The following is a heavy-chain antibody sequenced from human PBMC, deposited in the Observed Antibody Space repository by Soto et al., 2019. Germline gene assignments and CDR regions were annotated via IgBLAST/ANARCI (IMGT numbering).Heavy chain of an antibody. CDR1: GFIFSNYW. CDR3: VRVVVTATFDY. J-gene: IGHJ4*02. Sequence: EVQLVESGGDLVQPGGSLRLSCVASGFIFSNYWMHWVRQAPGKGLVWVSRINTDGSTTNYADSVKGRFTISRDNAKNTLFLQMNSLRAEDTAVYYCVRVVVTATFDYWGQGTLVTVSS. D-gene: IGHD2-15*01. CDR2: INTDGSTT. V-gene: IGHV3-74*01.